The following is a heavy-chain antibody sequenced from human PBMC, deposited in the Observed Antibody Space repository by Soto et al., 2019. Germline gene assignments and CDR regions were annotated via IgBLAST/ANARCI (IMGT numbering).Heavy chain of an antibody. J-gene: IGHJ6*04. D-gene: IGHD3-10*01. CDR1: GGSISRYY. V-gene: IGHV4-59*01. Sequence: NPSETLSLTCTVSGGSISRYYWSWIRQPPGKGLEWIGYIYYSGSTNYNPSLKSRVTISVDTSKNQFTLKLSSVTAADTAVYYCARVTYGSIIAVWGKGTTVTVSS. CDR3: ARVTYGSIIAV. CDR2: IYYSGST.